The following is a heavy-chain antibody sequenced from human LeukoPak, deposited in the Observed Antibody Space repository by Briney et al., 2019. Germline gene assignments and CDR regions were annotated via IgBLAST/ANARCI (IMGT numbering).Heavy chain of an antibody. CDR3: AKDRYYYDSSRGMDV. Sequence: GRSLRLSCAASGFTFNNYDIHWVRQAPGKGLECVAVISYDGSNKYYADSVKGRFTISRDNSKNTLYLQMNSLRAEDTAVYYCAKDRYYYDSSRGMDVWGQGTTVTVSS. J-gene: IGHJ6*02. CDR1: GFTFNNYD. D-gene: IGHD3-22*01. V-gene: IGHV3-30*18. CDR2: ISYDGSNK.